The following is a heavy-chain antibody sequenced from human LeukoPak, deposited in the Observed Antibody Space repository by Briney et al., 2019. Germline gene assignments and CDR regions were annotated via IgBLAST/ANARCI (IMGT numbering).Heavy chain of an antibody. CDR1: GFTVSSNY. Sequence: GGSLGLSCAASGFTVSSNYMSWVRQAPGKGLEWVSVIYSGGSTYYADSVKGRFTISRDNSKNTLYLQMNSLRDEDTAVYYCARGAARMVEVAPFISFEFWGQGTLVTVSS. CDR3: ARGAARMVEVAPFISFEF. J-gene: IGHJ4*02. CDR2: IYSGGST. D-gene: IGHD5-24*01. V-gene: IGHV3-53*05.